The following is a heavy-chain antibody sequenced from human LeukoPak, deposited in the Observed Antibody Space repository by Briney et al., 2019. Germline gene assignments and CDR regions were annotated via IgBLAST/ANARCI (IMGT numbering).Heavy chain of an antibody. Sequence: GGSLRLSCAASGFTFSNYGMHWVRQAPGKGLEWVAVISYDGSNEYYADSVKGRFTFSRDNSKNTLYLQMSSLRAEDTAVYYCAKEKGIYCSSIDCSPGMDVWGQGTTVTVSS. J-gene: IGHJ6*02. CDR1: GFTFSNYG. V-gene: IGHV3-30*18. D-gene: IGHD2-2*01. CDR3: AKEKGIYCSSIDCSPGMDV. CDR2: ISYDGSNE.